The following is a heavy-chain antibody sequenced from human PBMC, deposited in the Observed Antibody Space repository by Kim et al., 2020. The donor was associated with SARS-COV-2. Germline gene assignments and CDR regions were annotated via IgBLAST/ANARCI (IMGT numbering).Heavy chain of an antibody. CDR3: ARGDFRIMNTVTTLNY. V-gene: IGHV1-3*01. J-gene: IGHJ4*02. Sequence: ASVKVSCKASGYTFTSYAMHWVRQAPGQRLEWMGWINAYNGNTNYSQKFQGRVTITTDTSASTAYMELSSLRSEDTAVYYCARGDFRIMNTVTTLNYWGQGTLVTVSS. CDR1: GYTFTSYA. D-gene: IGHD4-17*01. CDR2: INAYNGNT.